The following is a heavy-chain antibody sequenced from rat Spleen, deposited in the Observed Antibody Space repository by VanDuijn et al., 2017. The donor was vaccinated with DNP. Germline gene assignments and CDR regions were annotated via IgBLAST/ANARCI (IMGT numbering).Heavy chain of an antibody. J-gene: IGHJ1*01. Sequence: EVQLVESGGGLVQPGRSLKLSCAASGFTFDNHWMTWIRQAPKKGLEWVAAISPSGGRTYYPDSVKGRFTISRENAKSTLYLQMNSLRSEDMATYYCARWGSSDWYFDFWGPGTMVTVSS. CDR3: ARWGSSDWYFDF. CDR2: ISPSGGRT. CDR1: GFTFDNHW. D-gene: IGHD1-2*01. V-gene: IGHV5-25*01.